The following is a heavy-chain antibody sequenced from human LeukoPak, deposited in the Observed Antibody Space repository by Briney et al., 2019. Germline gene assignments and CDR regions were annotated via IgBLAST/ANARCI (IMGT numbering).Heavy chain of an antibody. D-gene: IGHD3-10*01. Sequence: GGSLRLSCAASGFTFSSYSMNWVRQAPGKGLEWVSSISSSSDYIYYADSVKGRFTISRDNAKSSLYLQMISLRAEDTAVYYCARHLKSVINPTFDYWGQGTLVTVSS. J-gene: IGHJ4*02. CDR2: ISSSSDYI. V-gene: IGHV3-21*01. CDR3: ARHLKSVINPTFDY. CDR1: GFTFSSYS.